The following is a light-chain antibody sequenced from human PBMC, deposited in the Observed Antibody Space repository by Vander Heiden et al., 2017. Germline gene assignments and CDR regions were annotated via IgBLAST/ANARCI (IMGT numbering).Light chain of an antibody. CDR2: GAS. CDR3: QQYNNWPPWT. J-gene: IGKJ1*01. V-gene: IGKV3-15*01. Sequence: EIVMTQSPATLPVSPGERATLSCRASQSVGSNLAWYQQKPGQAPRLLIYGASTRATGIPARFSGSGSGTEFTLTISSLQSEDFAVYYCQQYNNWPPWTFGQGTKVEIK. CDR1: QSVGSN.